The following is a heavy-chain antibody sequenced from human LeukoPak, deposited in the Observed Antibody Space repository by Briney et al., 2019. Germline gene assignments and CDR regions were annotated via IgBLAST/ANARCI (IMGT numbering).Heavy chain of an antibody. CDR1: GGSISSSSYY. V-gene: IGHV4-39*01. CDR3: ARTRAGGYSYYFDN. J-gene: IGHJ4*02. CDR2: IYYSGST. D-gene: IGHD3-22*01. Sequence: SETLSLTCTVSGGSISSSSYYWGWIRQPPGKGLEWIGSIYYSGSTYYNPSLKSRVTISVDTSKNQFSLKLSSVTAADTAVYYCARTRAGGYSYYFDNWGQGTLVTVSS.